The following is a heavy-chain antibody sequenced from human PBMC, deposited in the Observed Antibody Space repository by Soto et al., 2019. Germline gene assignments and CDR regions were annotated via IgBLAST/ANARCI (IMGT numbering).Heavy chain of an antibody. CDR2: IKSKTDGGTT. J-gene: IGHJ4*02. D-gene: IGHD4-4*01. CDR1: GFTFSNAW. Sequence: GGSLRLSCAASGFTFSNAWMSWVRQAPGKGLEWVGRIKSKTDGGTTDYAAPVKGRFTISRDDSKNTLYLQMNSLKTEDTAVYYCRSHSNPPPLDYWGQGTLVTVSS. CDR3: RSHSNPPPLDY. V-gene: IGHV3-15*01.